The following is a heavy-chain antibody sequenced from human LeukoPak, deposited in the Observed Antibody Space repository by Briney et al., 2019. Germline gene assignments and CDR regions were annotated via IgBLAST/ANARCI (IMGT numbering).Heavy chain of an antibody. Sequence: SVKVSFKSSGGTFSIYAISWVRHAPGQGLEWMGRIIPILGIANYAQKFQGRVTITADKSTSTAYMELSSLRSEDTAVYYCARTPDGYSSSWYYFDYWGQGTLVTVSS. CDR2: IIPILGIA. CDR3: ARTPDGYSSSWYYFDY. J-gene: IGHJ4*02. CDR1: GGTFSIYA. V-gene: IGHV1-69*04. D-gene: IGHD6-13*01.